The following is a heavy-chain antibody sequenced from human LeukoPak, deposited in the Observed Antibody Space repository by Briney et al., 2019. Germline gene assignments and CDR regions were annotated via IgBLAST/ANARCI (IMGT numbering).Heavy chain of an antibody. CDR3: ARRINYDSSGYLGWYFDL. Sequence: GESLKISCKGSGYSFTSYWIGWVRQMPGKGLEWMGIIYPGDSDTRYSPSFQGQVTISADKSISTAYLQWSSLKASDTAMYYCARRINYDSSGYLGWYFDLWGRGTLVTVSS. V-gene: IGHV5-51*01. CDR2: IYPGDSDT. CDR1: GYSFTSYW. D-gene: IGHD3-22*01. J-gene: IGHJ2*01.